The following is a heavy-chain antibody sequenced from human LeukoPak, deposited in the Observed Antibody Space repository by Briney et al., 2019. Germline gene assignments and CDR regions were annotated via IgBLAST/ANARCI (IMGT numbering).Heavy chain of an antibody. CDR2: IKQDGSEK. J-gene: IGHJ5*02. Sequence: GGSLRLSCAASGFTFSSYWMSWVRQAPGKGLEWVANIKQDGSEKYYVDSVKGRFTISRDNAKNSLYLQMNSLRAEDTAVYYCARDSAADYGGNPNWFDPWGQGTLVTVSS. D-gene: IGHD4-23*01. CDR1: GFTFSSYW. CDR3: ARDSAADYGGNPNWFDP. V-gene: IGHV3-7*01.